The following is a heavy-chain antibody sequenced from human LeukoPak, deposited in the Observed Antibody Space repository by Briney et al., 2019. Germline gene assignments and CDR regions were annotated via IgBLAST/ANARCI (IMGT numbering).Heavy chain of an antibody. CDR1: GGTFSSYA. J-gene: IGHJ5*02. CDR3: ARDNSVEDTAWWFDP. D-gene: IGHD4-23*01. V-gene: IGHV1-69*06. CDR2: IIPIFGTA. Sequence: TSVKVSCKASGGTFSSYAISWVRQAPGQGLEWMGGIIPIFGTANYAQKFQGRVTITADKSTSTAYMELSSLRSEDTAVYYCARDNSVEDTAWWFDPWGQGTLVTVSS.